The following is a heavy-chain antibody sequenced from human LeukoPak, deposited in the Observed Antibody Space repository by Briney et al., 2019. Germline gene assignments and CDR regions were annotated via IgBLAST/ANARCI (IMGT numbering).Heavy chain of an antibody. Sequence: PGGSLRLSCAASGFTFSTYAMHWVRQAPGKGLEYVSAISSNGGSTYYASSVKGRFTISRDNSKNTLYLQMGSLRAEDMAVYSCARAYNSGWTFDYWGQGTLVTVSS. V-gene: IGHV3-64*01. J-gene: IGHJ4*02. CDR3: ARAYNSGWTFDY. D-gene: IGHD6-19*01. CDR2: ISSNGGST. CDR1: GFTFSTYA.